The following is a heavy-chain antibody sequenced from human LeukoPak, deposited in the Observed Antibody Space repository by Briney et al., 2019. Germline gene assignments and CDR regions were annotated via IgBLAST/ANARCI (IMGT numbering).Heavy chain of an antibody. CDR2: IKQDGSEK. Sequence: GGSLRLSCAASGFTFSSYWMSWVRQAPGKGLEWVANIKQDGSEKYYVDSVKGRFTISRDNAKNSLYLQMNSLRAEDTAVYYCARVTVYDYVWGSYRYTWKSFDYWGQGTLVTVSS. J-gene: IGHJ4*02. V-gene: IGHV3-7*03. CDR3: ARVTVYDYVWGSYRYTWKSFDY. CDR1: GFTFSSYW. D-gene: IGHD3-16*02.